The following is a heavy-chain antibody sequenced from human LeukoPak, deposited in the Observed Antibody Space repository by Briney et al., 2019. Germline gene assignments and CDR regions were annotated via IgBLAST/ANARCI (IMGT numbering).Heavy chain of an antibody. Sequence: GGSLRLSCEGSAFIFSGHWMNWVRQTPGKGLEWVASIKEDGSERQYVDSVKGRFSISRDNTKGSLFLQLNSLRAEDTAVYYCARERSTTTWYDHWGQGILVTVSS. CDR2: IKEDGSER. CDR1: AFIFSGHW. J-gene: IGHJ4*02. D-gene: IGHD2-2*01. V-gene: IGHV3-7*03. CDR3: ARERSTTTWYDH.